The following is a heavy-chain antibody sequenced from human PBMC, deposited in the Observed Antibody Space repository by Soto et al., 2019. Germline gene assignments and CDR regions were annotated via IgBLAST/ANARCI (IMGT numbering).Heavy chain of an antibody. CDR3: VRHPPYPRAVDY. Sequence: PSETLSLTCTVSGSSISSSTYYWGWIRQPPGKGLEWIGSIYYSGNTYYNPSLKSRITISVDTSKNQFSLKVSSVTAADTAVYYCVRHPPYPRAVDYWGQGTLVTVPQ. CDR2: IYYSGNT. J-gene: IGHJ4*02. V-gene: IGHV4-39*01. D-gene: IGHD2-2*01. CDR1: GSSISSSTYY.